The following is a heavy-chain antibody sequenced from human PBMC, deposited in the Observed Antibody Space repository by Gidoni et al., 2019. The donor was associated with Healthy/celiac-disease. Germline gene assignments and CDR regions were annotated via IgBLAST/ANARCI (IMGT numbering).Heavy chain of an antibody. Sequence: QVPLQQWGAGLLKPSETLSLTCAVYGGSVSGYYWGWIRQPPGKGLEWIGEINHSGSTNYNPSLKSRVTISGDTSKNQFSLKLSSVTAADTAVYYCARDYGDYQVAFDIWGQGTMVTVSS. CDR1: GGSVSGYY. V-gene: IGHV4-34*01. CDR3: ARDYGDYQVAFDI. J-gene: IGHJ3*02. CDR2: INHSGST. D-gene: IGHD4-17*01.